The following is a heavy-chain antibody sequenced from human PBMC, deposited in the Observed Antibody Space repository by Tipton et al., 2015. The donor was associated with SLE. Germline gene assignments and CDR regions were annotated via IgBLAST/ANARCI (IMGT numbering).Heavy chain of an antibody. Sequence: LRLSCTVSGGSISSSSYYWGWIRQPPGKGLEWIGSIYYSGSTYYNPSLKSRVTISVDTSKNQFSLKLSSVTAADTAVYYCASLQQLNDYWGQGTLVTVSS. CDR1: GGSISSSSYY. CDR2: IYYSGST. D-gene: IGHD6-13*01. J-gene: IGHJ4*02. V-gene: IGHV4-39*01. CDR3: ASLQQLNDY.